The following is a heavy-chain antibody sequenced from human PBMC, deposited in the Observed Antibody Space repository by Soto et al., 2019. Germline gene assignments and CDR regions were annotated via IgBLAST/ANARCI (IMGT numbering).Heavy chain of an antibody. CDR1: SGSISGYD. V-gene: IGHV4-34*01. J-gene: IGHJ4*02. Sequence: PSETLSLTCSIYSGSISGYDWSWIRQPPGKGLEWIGEISQSGNTNYSPSLKSRVSISIDTSKKQFSLNLASVSAADTAVYYCARATKVSGSSQTRPDFWGQGTLVTAPQ. CDR3: ARATKVSGSSQTRPDF. CDR2: ISQSGNT. D-gene: IGHD6-6*01.